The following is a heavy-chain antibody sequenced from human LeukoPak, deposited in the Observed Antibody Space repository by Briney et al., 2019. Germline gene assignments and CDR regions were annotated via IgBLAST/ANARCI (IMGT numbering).Heavy chain of an antibody. J-gene: IGHJ6*03. CDR2: IYYNGDT. CDR3: ARERLSYYYMDA. Sequence: SETLSLTCTVSGCSIGSSTYYWVWIRQPPGKGLEWIGSIYYNGDTYYSPSLQSRVSISVATSKSQFSLKLSSVTAADTAVYYCARERLSYYYMDAWGKGTTVTVSS. CDR1: GCSIGSSTYY. D-gene: IGHD1-1*01. V-gene: IGHV4-39*07.